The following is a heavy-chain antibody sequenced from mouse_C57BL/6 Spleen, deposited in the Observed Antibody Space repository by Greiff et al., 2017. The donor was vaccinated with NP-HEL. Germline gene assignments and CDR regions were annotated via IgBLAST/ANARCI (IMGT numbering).Heavy chain of an antibody. CDR2: ISSGGDYI. J-gene: IGHJ3*01. CDR3: TRDRRVWEFAY. Sequence: EVKLVESGEGLVKPGGSLKLSCAASGFTFSSYAMSWVRQTPEKRLEWVAYISSGGDYIYYADTVKGRFTISRVNARNTLYLQMSSLKSEDTAMYYCTRDRRVWEFAYWGQGTLVTVSA. V-gene: IGHV5-9-1*02. D-gene: IGHD2-10*02. CDR1: GFTFSSYA.